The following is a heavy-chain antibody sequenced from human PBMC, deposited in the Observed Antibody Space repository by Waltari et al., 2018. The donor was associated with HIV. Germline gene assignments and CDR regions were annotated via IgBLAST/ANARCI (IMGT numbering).Heavy chain of an antibody. CDR1: RVRLSDFD. J-gene: IGHJ4*02. V-gene: IGHV3-48*02. D-gene: IGHD5-12*01. CDR3: AILSSSGYYRD. CDR2: ISRTSNAM. Sequence: EVQLVESGGGLVQPGGSLRLSCAASRVRLSDFDMNWVRQAPGRGLEWVSYISRTSNAMYYADSVKGRFAISRDNAKNSLYLLMNSLRHDDSAVYYCAILSSSGYYRDWGQGTRVTVSS.